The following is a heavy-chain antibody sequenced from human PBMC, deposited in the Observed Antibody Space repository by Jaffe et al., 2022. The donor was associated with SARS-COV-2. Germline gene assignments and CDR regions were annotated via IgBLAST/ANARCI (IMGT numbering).Heavy chain of an antibody. CDR2: IIPILGIA. CDR3: ASSPITMVRGVMGTHFDY. CDR1: GGTFSSYT. V-gene: IGHV1-69*02. D-gene: IGHD3-10*01. J-gene: IGHJ4*02. Sequence: QVQLVQSGAEVKKPGSSVKVSCKASGGTFSSYTISWVRQAPGQGLEWMGRIIPILGIANYAQKFQGRVTITADKSTSTAYMELSSLRSEDTAVYYCASSPITMVRGVMGTHFDYWGQGTLVTVSS.